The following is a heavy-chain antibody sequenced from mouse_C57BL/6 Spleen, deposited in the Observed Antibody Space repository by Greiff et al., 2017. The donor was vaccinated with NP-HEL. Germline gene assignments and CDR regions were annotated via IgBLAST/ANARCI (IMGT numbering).Heavy chain of an antibody. CDR3: ARREYTYAMDY. V-gene: IGHV1-63*01. CDR1: GYTFTNYW. CDR2: IYPGGGYT. Sequence: QVQLQQSGAELVRPGTSVKMSCKASGYTFTNYWIGWAKQRPGHGLEWIGDIYPGGGYTNYNEKFKGKATLTADKSSSTAYMQFSSLTSEDSAIYYCARREYTYAMDYWGQGTSVTVSS. D-gene: IGHD2-10*02. J-gene: IGHJ4*01.